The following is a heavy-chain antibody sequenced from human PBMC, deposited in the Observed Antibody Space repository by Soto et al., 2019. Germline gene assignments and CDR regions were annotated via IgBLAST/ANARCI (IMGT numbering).Heavy chain of an antibody. Sequence: EVQVVESGGGLVQPGGSLRLSCAASGFTFSSNSMNWVRQAPGKGLEWISYISSSSSTIYADSVMGRFTISRDNAKNSLYLQMNSLRDEDTAVYYSARVIWSGHLTSDLWGQGTLVTVSS. J-gene: IGHJ4*02. CDR3: ARVIWSGHLTSDL. D-gene: IGHD3-3*01. V-gene: IGHV3-48*02. CDR2: ISSSSSTI. CDR1: GFTFSSNS.